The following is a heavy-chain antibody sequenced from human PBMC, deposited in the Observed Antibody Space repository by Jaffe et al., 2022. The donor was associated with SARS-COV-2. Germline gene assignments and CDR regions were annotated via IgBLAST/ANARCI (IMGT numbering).Heavy chain of an antibody. J-gene: IGHJ3*02. Sequence: QVQLQESGPGLVKPSETLSLTCSVSGVSFSRSYYYWGWIRQPPGRGLEWIGIIYYSGSTFYNPSLKSRVAISVDTSKNQFSLKLSSVTAADTAVYYCAGPHHYYDIGTSYPFDIWGPGTMVTVSS. CDR1: GVSFSRSYYY. CDR3: AGPHHYYDIGTSYPFDI. V-gene: IGHV4-39*01. CDR2: IYYSGST. D-gene: IGHD3-22*01.